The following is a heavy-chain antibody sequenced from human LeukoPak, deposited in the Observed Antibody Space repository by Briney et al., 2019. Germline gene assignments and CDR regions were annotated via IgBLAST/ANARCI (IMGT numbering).Heavy chain of an antibody. CDR3: VKETGSTVGSTDFDF. CDR1: GFTFRSHA. V-gene: IGHV3-23*01. J-gene: IGHJ4*02. Sequence: GGSLRLSCVGSGFTFRSHAMSWVRQAPEKGLEFVSGIYENGGTTYYADSVKGRFSISRDNSKNTLYLQMNSLRAEDTAVYYCVKETGSTVGSTDFDFWGQGTLVTVSS. D-gene: IGHD4-17*01. CDR2: IYENGGTT.